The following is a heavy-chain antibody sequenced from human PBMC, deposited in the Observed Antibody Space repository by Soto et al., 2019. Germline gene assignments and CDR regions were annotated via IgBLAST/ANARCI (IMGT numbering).Heavy chain of an antibody. Sequence: EVQLVESGGGLIQPGGSLRLSCAVSGFTVSNNYMSWVRQAPGKGLEGVSVIYSGGYTAYGDSVKGRFTISRDNSKNTSYPQENGLGAAGRGVDSGATQPGGGGYWGQGTLVTVSS. D-gene: IGHD3-10*01. CDR1: GFTVSNNY. J-gene: IGHJ4*02. CDR3: ATQPGGGGY. V-gene: IGHV3-53*01. CDR2: IYSGGYT.